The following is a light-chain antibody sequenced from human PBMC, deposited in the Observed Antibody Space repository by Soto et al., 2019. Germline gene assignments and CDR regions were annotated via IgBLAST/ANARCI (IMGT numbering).Light chain of an antibody. CDR1: SSDVGTYNL. CDR2: EGI. J-gene: IGLJ2*01. V-gene: IGLV2-23*01. Sequence: QSVLTQPASVSGSPGQSITISCTGSSSDVGTYNLVSWYQQHPDEAPRLMIYEGIKRPSGVSNRFSGSKSGNTASLTISGLQAEDEADYYCCSYADGPTSVVFGGGTKLTVL. CDR3: CSYADGPTSVV.